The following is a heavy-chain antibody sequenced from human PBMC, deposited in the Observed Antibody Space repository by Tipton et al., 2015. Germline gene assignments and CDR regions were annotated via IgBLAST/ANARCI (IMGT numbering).Heavy chain of an antibody. CDR1: GGSVNSANYY. Sequence: TLSLTCTVSGGSVNSANYYWSWIRQPPGKGLEWIGYISYSGSTHYNPSLKSRVAISVDTSKNQFSLEMRSVTATDTAVYYCARARGRHGGLFDSWGQGTLVTVSS. D-gene: IGHD4-23*01. CDR3: ARARGRHGGLFDS. CDR2: ISYSGST. J-gene: IGHJ4*02. V-gene: IGHV4-61*01.